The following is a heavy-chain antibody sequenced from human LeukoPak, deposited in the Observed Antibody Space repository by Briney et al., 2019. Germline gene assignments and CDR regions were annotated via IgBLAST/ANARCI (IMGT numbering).Heavy chain of an antibody. Sequence: PSETLSLTCTVSGGSISSSSYYWGWIRQPPGKGLEWIGSIYYSGSTYYNPSLKSRVTISVDTSKNQFSLKLSSVTAADTAVYYCARDRITMIVVVPNPDAFDIWGQGTMVTVSS. V-gene: IGHV4-39*07. CDR2: IYYSGST. CDR1: GGSISSSSYY. D-gene: IGHD3-22*01. CDR3: ARDRITMIVVVPNPDAFDI. J-gene: IGHJ3*02.